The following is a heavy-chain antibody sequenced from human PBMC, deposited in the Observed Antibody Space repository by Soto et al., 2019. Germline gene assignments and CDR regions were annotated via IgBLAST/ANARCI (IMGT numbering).Heavy chain of an antibody. CDR2: INHSGST. Sequence: SETLSLTCAVYGGSFSGYYWSWIRQPPGKGLEWIGEINHSGSTNYNPSLKSRVTISVDTSKNQFSLKLSSVTAADTAVYYCARGGYYDSSGYPTPYYFDYWGQGTQVTAPQ. CDR3: ARGGYYDSSGYPTPYYFDY. D-gene: IGHD3-22*01. J-gene: IGHJ4*02. CDR1: GGSFSGYY. V-gene: IGHV4-34*01.